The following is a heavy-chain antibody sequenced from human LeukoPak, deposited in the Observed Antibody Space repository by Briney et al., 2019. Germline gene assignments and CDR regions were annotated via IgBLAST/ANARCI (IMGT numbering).Heavy chain of an antibody. CDR3: ARDPTVTNFHDAFDI. Sequence: GGSLRLSCTASGFTFSSYWMSWVRQAPGKGLEWVATIKQDGSQKEYVESVQDRFTISRDNAKNSLYLHMNRLRAEDTAVYYCARDPTVTNFHDAFDIWGQGTLVTVSS. CDR2: IKQDGSQK. V-gene: IGHV3-7*05. D-gene: IGHD4-17*01. J-gene: IGHJ3*02. CDR1: GFTFSSYW.